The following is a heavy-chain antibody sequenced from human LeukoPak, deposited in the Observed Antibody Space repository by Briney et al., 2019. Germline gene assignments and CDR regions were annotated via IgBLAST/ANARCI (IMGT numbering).Heavy chain of an antibody. J-gene: IGHJ3*02. CDR1: GGSISSSSYY. CDR2: IYYSGST. Sequence: SETLSLTCTVSGGSISSSSYYWGWIRQPPGKGLEWIGSIYYSGSTYYNPSLKSRVTISVDTSKNQFSLKLSSVTAADTAVYYCARRIAYTAMVISGQGTMVTVSS. V-gene: IGHV4-39*01. D-gene: IGHD5-18*01. CDR3: ARRIAYTAMVI.